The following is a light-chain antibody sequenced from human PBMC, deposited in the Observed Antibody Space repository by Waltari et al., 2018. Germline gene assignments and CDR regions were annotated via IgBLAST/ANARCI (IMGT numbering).Light chain of an antibody. CDR2: GNN. J-gene: IGLJ3*02. V-gene: IGLV1-40*01. Sequence: QSVLTQPPLVSGAPGQRVTISCTGSSSNIGAGFYVHWYPQLPGSAPKLLSYGNNKRPLGVPDRFSVSQSDTSASLAITGLQAADEADYYCQSYDGSLSASVFGGGTKLTVL. CDR3: QSYDGSLSASV. CDR1: SSNIGAGFY.